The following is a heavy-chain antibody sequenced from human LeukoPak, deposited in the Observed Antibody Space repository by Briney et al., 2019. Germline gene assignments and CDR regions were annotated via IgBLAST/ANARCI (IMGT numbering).Heavy chain of an antibody. V-gene: IGHV4-31*03. J-gene: IGHJ3*02. CDR2: IYYSGST. CDR1: GGSISSGGYY. CDR3: ARDAVDAFDI. Sequence: SSETLSLTCTVSGGSISSGGYYWSWIRQHPGKGLEWIGCIYYSGSTYYNPSLKSRVTISVDTSKNQFSLKLSSVTAADTAVYYCARDAVDAFDIWGQGTMVTVSS.